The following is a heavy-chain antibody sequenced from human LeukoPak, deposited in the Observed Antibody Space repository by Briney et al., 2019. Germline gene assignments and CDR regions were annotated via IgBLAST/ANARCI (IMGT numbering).Heavy chain of an antibody. CDR2: IRYDGSNK. CDR1: GFTFSSYG. D-gene: IGHD5/OR15-5a*01. CDR3: AKELDIVSTMASDY. J-gene: IGHJ4*02. V-gene: IGHV3-30*02. Sequence: GGSLRLSCAASGFTFSSYGMHWVRQAPGKGLEWVAFIRYDGSNKYYADSVKGRFTISRDNSKNTLYLQMNSLRAGDTAVYYCAKELDIVSTMASDYWGQGTLVTVSS.